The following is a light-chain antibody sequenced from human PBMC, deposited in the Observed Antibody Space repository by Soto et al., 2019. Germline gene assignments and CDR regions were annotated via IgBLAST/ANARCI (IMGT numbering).Light chain of an antibody. CDR1: SSDVGSYNY. J-gene: IGLJ1*01. CDR2: EVS. V-gene: IGLV2-8*01. CDR3: SSYAGSNNYV. Sequence: QAVVTQPPSASGSPGQSVTISCTGTSSDVGSYNYVSWYQQHPGRPPKLMIYEVSKRPLGVPDRFSGSKSGNTASLTVSGLQAEDEADYYCSSYAGSNNYVFGPGTKVTVL.